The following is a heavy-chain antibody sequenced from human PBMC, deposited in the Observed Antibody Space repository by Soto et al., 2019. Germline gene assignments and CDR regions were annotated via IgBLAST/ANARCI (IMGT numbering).Heavy chain of an antibody. V-gene: IGHV3-74*02. CDR1: GFTFSNYW. D-gene: IGHD2-15*01. J-gene: IGHJ6*03. CDR2: INSDGSVS. CDR3: ARRDCVVGTCYSLAGSFYYYMDV. Sequence: EVQLVESGGGLVQPGGSLRLSCAASGFTFSNYWMYWVRQAPGKGLEWVSRINSDGSVSSYADSVKGRLTISRDNVKDPLCLQMDSLRAEDTAVYYCARRDCVVGTCYSLAGSFYYYMDVWGKGTTVTVFS.